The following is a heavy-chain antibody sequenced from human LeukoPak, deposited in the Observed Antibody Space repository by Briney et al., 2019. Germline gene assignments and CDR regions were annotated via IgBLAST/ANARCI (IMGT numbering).Heavy chain of an antibody. D-gene: IGHD3-22*01. V-gene: IGHV3-15*07. CDR1: GFTFSNAW. CDR3: STTYYYDSSEGY. Sequence: GGSLRLSCAASGFTFSNAWMNWVRQAPGKGLEWVGRIKSKTDGGTTDYAAPVKGRFTTSRDDSKNTLYLQMNSLKTEDTAVYYCSTTYYYDSSEGYWGQGTLVTVSS. J-gene: IGHJ4*02. CDR2: IKSKTDGGTT.